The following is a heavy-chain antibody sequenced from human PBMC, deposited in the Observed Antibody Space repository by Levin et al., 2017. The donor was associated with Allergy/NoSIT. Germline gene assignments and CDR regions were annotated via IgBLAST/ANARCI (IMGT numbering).Heavy chain of an antibody. CDR3: ARGRRSYYYDSSGYYYQPAEYFQH. CDR2: ISYDGSNK. CDR1: GFTFSSYA. Sequence: PGESLKISCAASGFTFSSYAMHWVRQAPGKGLEWVAVISYDGSNKYYADSVKGRFTISRDNSKNTLYLQMNSLRAEDTAVYYCARGRRSYYYDSSGYYYQPAEYFQHWGQGTLVTVSS. J-gene: IGHJ1*01. V-gene: IGHV3-30-3*01. D-gene: IGHD3-22*01.